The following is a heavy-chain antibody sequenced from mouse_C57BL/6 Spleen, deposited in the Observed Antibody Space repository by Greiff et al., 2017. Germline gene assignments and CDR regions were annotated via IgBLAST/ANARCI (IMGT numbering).Heavy chain of an antibody. V-gene: IGHV2-9-1*01. Sequence: QVQLKESGPGLVAPSQSLSITCTVSGFSLTSYAISWVRQPPGKGLEWLGGIWTGGGRKYNSALKSRQGICKDNSKSKVFLNMSSLQTDDTARYYCDRNWGDYYCSSPHWYFDVWGTGTTVTVSS. CDR1: GFSLTSYA. D-gene: IGHD1-1*01. J-gene: IGHJ1*03. CDR3: DRNWGDYYCSSPHWYFDV. CDR2: IWTGGGR.